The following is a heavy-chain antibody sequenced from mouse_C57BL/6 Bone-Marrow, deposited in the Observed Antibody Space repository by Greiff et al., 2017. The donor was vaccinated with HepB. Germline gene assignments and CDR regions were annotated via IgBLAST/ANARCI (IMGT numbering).Heavy chain of an antibody. CDR1: GFTFSDYG. Sequence: EVQLQESGGGLVKPGGSLKLSCAASGFTFSDYGMHWVRQAPEKGLEWVAYISSGSSTIYYADTVKGRFTISRDNAKNTLFLQMTSLRSEDTAMYYCARPYDYDVWFAYWGQGTLVTVSA. D-gene: IGHD2-4*01. J-gene: IGHJ3*01. V-gene: IGHV5-17*01. CDR3: ARPYDYDVWFAY. CDR2: ISSGSSTI.